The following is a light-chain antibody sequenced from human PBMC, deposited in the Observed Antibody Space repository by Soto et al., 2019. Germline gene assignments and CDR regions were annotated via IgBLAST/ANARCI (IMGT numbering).Light chain of an antibody. CDR3: SSYTSSSTLYV. V-gene: IGLV2-14*01. J-gene: IGLJ1*01. CDR1: SSDVGGYNY. Sequence: QSALTQPASVSGSLGQSITISCTGTSSDVGGYNYVSWYQQHPGKAPKLMIFDVSYRPSGVSNRFSGSKSGNTASLTISGLQAEDEADYYCSSYTSSSTLYVFGTGTKLTVL. CDR2: DVS.